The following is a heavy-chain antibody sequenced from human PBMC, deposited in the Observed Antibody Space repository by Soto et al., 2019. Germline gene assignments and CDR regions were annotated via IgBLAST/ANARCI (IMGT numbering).Heavy chain of an antibody. CDR2: IKQDGSEK. Sequence: GGSLRLSCAASGFTFSSYWMSWVRQAPGKGLEWVANIKQDGSEKYYVDSVKGRFTISRDNAKNSLYLQMNSLRAEDTAVYYCARSPYGYHYYYYYYMDVWGKGTTVTVSS. CDR1: GFTFSSYW. D-gene: IGHD5-18*01. J-gene: IGHJ6*03. CDR3: ARSPYGYHYYYYYYMDV. V-gene: IGHV3-7*01.